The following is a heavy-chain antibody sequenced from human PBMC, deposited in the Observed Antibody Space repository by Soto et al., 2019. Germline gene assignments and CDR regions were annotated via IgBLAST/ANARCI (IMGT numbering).Heavy chain of an antibody. CDR1: GLTFSNYA. CDR2: ISSDGRDT. V-gene: IGHV3-64D*06. D-gene: IGHD4-4*01. J-gene: IGHJ4*02. Sequence: GGSLRLSCSVSGLTFSNYAMHWVRQAPGEGLEYVSAISSDGRDTFYGDSVRGRFTISRDNYKNTLFLHMNSLRPEDTAFYYCAASMTAVISSYTKWGQGTLVTVSS. CDR3: AASMTAVISSYTK.